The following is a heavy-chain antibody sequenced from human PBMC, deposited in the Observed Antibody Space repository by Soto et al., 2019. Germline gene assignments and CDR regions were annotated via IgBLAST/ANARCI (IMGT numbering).Heavy chain of an antibody. V-gene: IGHV3-48*03. CDR3: ARAPFLTGYLDY. J-gene: IGHJ4*02. CDR2: ISSSGGTI. CDR1: GFTFSSYE. Sequence: GGSLRLSCAASGFTFSSYEMNWVRQAPGKGLEWVSYISSSGGTIYYADSVKGRFTISRDNAKNSLYLQMNSLRAEDTAVYYCARAPFLTGYLDYWGQGTLVTVSS. D-gene: IGHD3-9*01.